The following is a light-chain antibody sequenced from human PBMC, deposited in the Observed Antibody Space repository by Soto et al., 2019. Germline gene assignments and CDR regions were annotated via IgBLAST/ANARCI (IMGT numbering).Light chain of an antibody. J-gene: IGKJ4*01. Sequence: DIQMTESPSTLSASVGDTVTVTCRASQSVRGWLAWYHQKPGQAPKLLIHDASSLQSGVPSRFSGSGSGTEFTLTISSLQPDDFATYYCQQLNSYPLTFGGGTKVDI. CDR1: QSVRGW. CDR2: DAS. V-gene: IGKV1-5*01. CDR3: QQLNSYPLT.